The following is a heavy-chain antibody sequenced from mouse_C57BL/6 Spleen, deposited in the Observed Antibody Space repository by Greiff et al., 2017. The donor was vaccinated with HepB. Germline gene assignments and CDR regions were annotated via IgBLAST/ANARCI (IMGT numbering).Heavy chain of an antibody. CDR1: GFTFSDYG. J-gene: IGHJ4*01. CDR2: ISSGSSTI. D-gene: IGHD2-5*01. Sequence: VQLKESGGGLVKPGGSLKLSCAASGFTFSDYGMHWVRQAPEKGLEWVAYISSGSSTIYYADTVKGRFTISRDNAKNTLFLQMTSLRSEDTAMYYCARDYSTPYYAMDYWGQGTSVTVSS. V-gene: IGHV5-17*01. CDR3: ARDYSTPYYAMDY.